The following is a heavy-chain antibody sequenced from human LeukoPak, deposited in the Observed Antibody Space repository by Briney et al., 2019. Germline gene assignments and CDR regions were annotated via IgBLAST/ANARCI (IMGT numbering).Heavy chain of an antibody. Sequence: GGSLRLSCEGSAFIFSGHWMNWVRQTPGKGLEWVASIQEDGSERQYVDSVKGRFSISRDNTKGSLFLQLNSLRAEDTAVYYCARANNSSWHNWGQGTLVTVSS. CDR1: AFIFSGHW. CDR2: IQEDGSER. CDR3: ARANNSSWHN. D-gene: IGHD6-13*01. J-gene: IGHJ4*02. V-gene: IGHV3-7*03.